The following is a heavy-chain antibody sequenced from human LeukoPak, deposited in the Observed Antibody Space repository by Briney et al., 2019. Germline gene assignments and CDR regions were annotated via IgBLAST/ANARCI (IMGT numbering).Heavy chain of an antibody. CDR1: GFTFSSYA. J-gene: IGHJ3*02. CDR2: ISGSGGST. CDR3: AKLRRRTGRGLGAFDI. D-gene: IGHD1-14*01. V-gene: IGHV3-23*01. Sequence: GGSLRLSCAASGFTFSSYAMSWVRQAPGKGLEWVSAISGSGGSTYYADSVKGRFTIFRDNSKNTLYLQMNSLRAEDTAVYYCAKLRRRTGRGLGAFDIWGQGTMVTVSS.